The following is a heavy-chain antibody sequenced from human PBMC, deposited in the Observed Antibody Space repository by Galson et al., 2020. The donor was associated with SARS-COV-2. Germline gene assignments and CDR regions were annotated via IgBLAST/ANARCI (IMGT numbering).Heavy chain of an antibody. J-gene: IGHJ4*02. CDR1: GYTFTSYY. V-gene: IGHV1-2*02. Sequence: ASVKVSCKASGYTFTSYYFHWVRQAPGQGLEWMGWINRNSGGTSYAQKFQGRVTMTRDTSISTAYMELGSLRSDDTAIYYCATSYCSTTSCYILGFDSWGQGTLVTVSS. CDR3: ATSYCSTTSCYILGFDS. D-gene: IGHD2-2*02. CDR2: INRNSGGT.